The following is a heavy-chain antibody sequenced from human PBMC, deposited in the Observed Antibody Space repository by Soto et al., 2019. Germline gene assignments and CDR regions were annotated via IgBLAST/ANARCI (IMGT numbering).Heavy chain of an antibody. CDR3: SRDYYGPGPD. CDR2: IKEDGGKT. Sequence: EVQLVESGGGLVQPGGSLRLSCVASGLTLSRYWMSWVRQAPGKGLEWVANIKEDGGKTYYVDSVKGRFTISRDNAKNSVYLQLISLRVEATALYYCSRDYYGPGPDWGQGTLVIVSS. V-gene: IGHV3-7*04. J-gene: IGHJ4*02. CDR1: GLTLSRYW. D-gene: IGHD3-22*01.